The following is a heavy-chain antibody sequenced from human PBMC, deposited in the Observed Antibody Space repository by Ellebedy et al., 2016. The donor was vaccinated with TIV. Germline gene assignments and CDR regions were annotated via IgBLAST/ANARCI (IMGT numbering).Heavy chain of an antibody. J-gene: IGHJ3*02. CDR2: IYSSGST. Sequence: SETLSLTXTVSGGTISDSYWTWLRQPAGKGLEWIGRIYSSGSTNYNPSLKSRVTMSVDTSKNQFSLKLSSVTAADTAVYYCARDAWGRDAFDIWGQGTMVSVSS. D-gene: IGHD7-27*01. CDR1: GGTISDSY. V-gene: IGHV4-4*07. CDR3: ARDAWGRDAFDI.